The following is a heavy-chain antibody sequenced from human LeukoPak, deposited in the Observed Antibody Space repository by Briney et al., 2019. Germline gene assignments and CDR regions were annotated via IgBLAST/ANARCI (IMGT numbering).Heavy chain of an antibody. CDR1: GFTFNNYA. CDR3: AKGQGYDY. D-gene: IGHD3-22*01. CDR2: ISGSGGSA. J-gene: IGHJ4*02. V-gene: IGHV3-23*01. Sequence: PGGSLRLSCAASGFTFNNYAMNWVRQAPGKGLEWVSAISGSGGSAYYADSVKGRFTISRDNSKNTLYLQMNSLRAEDTAVYYCAKGQGYDYWGQGTLVTVSS.